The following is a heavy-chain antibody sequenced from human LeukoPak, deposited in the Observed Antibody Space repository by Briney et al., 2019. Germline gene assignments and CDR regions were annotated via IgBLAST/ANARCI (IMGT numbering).Heavy chain of an antibody. D-gene: IGHD3-10*01. CDR1: GFIFSSYW. Sequence: GGSLRLSCAASGFIFSSYWIYWVRQAPGKGLVWVSRINGDGSSTSYADSVKGRFTTSRDNAKNTLYLQMNSPRAEDSAVYYCARESLLWFGEAPNRYMDVWGQGTMVTVSS. J-gene: IGHJ3*01. V-gene: IGHV3-74*01. CDR2: INGDGSST. CDR3: ARESLLWFGEAPNRYMDV.